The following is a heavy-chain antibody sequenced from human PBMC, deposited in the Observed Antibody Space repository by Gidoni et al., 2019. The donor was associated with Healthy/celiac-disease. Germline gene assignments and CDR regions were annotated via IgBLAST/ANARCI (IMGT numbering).Heavy chain of an antibody. V-gene: IGHV1-69*01. CDR2: IIPIFGTA. CDR3: ARWGIEYSSSRGDY. CDR1: GGTFSSYA. J-gene: IGHJ4*02. Sequence: QVQLVQSGAEVKKPASSVKVSCKAYGGTFSSYAIRWVRQAPGQGLEWMGGIIPIFGTANYAQKFQGRVTITADESTSTAYMKLSSLRSEDTAVYYCARWGIEYSSSRGDYWGQGTLVTVSS. D-gene: IGHD6-6*01.